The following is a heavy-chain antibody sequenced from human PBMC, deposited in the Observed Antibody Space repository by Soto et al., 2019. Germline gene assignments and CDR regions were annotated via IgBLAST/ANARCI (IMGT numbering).Heavy chain of an antibody. V-gene: IGHV3-15*07. D-gene: IGHD2-21*01. CDR3: TTERGYSASRYFDY. Sequence: GGSLRLSCAASGFTFSNAWMNWVRQAPGKGLEWVGRIKTRTDGGTTDFGEPVKGRFTISRDDSENMLYLQMNSLTTEDTAVYYCTTERGYSASRYFDYWGPGILVTVSS. CDR1: GFTFSNAW. CDR2: IKTRTDGGTT. J-gene: IGHJ4*02.